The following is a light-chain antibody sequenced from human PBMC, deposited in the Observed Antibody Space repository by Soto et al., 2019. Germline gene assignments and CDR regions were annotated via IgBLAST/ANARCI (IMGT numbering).Light chain of an antibody. CDR3: QQFGSSPRT. V-gene: IGKV3-20*01. CDR1: QNLVMNS. Sequence: EIVLTQSPGTLSLSPGERATLSCRASQNLVMNSLTWYQQKPGQAPRVLFYYASKRATGIPDRFSASGSGTDFTLTISRLEPEYFAVYYCQQFGSSPRTFGQGTKVEIK. J-gene: IGKJ1*01. CDR2: YAS.